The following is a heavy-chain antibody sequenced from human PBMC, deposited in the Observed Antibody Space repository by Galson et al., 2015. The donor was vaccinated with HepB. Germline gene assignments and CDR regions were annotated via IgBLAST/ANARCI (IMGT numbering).Heavy chain of an antibody. J-gene: IGHJ6*03. CDR1: GGSISSYY. D-gene: IGHD6-19*01. CDR3: ARDHIDSGWYIKSGDYYYMDV. Sequence: LSLTCTVSGGSISSYYWSWIRQPAGKGLEWIGRIYTSGSTNYNPSLKSRVTMSVDTSKNQFSLKLSSVTAADTAVYYCARDHIDSGWYIKSGDYYYMDVWGKGTTVTVSS. V-gene: IGHV4-4*07. CDR2: IYTSGST.